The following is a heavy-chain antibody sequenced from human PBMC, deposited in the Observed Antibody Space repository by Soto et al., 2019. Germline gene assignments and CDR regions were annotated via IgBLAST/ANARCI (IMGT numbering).Heavy chain of an antibody. CDR2: IYYSGNT. CDR3: ARDRYYGSGTYYNFYYGMDV. D-gene: IGHD3-10*01. V-gene: IGHV4-30-4*01. J-gene: IGHJ6*02. CDR1: GGSISSGDYY. Sequence: QVQLQESGPGLVKPSQTLSLTCSVSGGSISSGDYYWNWIHQPPGKGLEWIGYIYYSGNTYYNPSLRSRVTISLDRSENQFSLKLSFVTAADTAVYYCARDRYYGSGTYYNFYYGMDVWGQGTTVTVSS.